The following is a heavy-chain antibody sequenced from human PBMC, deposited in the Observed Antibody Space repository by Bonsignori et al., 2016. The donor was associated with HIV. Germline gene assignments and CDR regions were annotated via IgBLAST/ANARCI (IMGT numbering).Heavy chain of an antibody. Sequence: GESLKISCAASGFTFSSSWMSWVRQAPGKGLEWVANINEDGTEKYSVDSVKGRFSISRDNAKNSLYLRMNSLRAEDTAVYYCARVEVFVVVGRLSTALTNWGQGTLVTVSS. CDR1: GFTFSSSW. CDR3: ARVEVFVVVGRLSTALTN. CDR2: INEDGTEK. V-gene: IGHV3-7*01. D-gene: IGHD2-15*01. J-gene: IGHJ4*02.